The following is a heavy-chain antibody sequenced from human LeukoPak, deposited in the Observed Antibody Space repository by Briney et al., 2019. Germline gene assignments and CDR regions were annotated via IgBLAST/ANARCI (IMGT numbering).Heavy chain of an antibody. V-gene: IGHV1-2*02. CDR1: GYTFTDYY. J-gene: IGHJ4*02. D-gene: IGHD2-2*02. CDR2: INPNSGGT. Sequence: ASVKVSCKASGYTFTDYYMHWVRQAPGQGLEWMGWINPNSGGTNYAQKFQGRVTMTRDTSISTAYMELSRLRSDDTAVYYCAVPPHCSSTSCYNGFDYWGQGTLVTVSS. CDR3: AVPPHCSSTSCYNGFDY.